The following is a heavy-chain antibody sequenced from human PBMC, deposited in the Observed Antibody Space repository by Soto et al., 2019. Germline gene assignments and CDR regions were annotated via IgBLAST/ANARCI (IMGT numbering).Heavy chain of an antibody. CDR2: FDPEDGET. CDR1: GYTLTELS. D-gene: IGHD1-26*01. V-gene: IGHV1-24*01. Sequence: ASVKVSCKVSGYTLTELSMHWVRQAPGKGLEWMGGFDPEDGETIYAQKFQGRVTMTEDTSTDTAYMELSSLRSEDTAVYYCATARTKWELPHTSFDYWGQGTLVTVSS. CDR3: ATARTKWELPHTSFDY. J-gene: IGHJ4*02.